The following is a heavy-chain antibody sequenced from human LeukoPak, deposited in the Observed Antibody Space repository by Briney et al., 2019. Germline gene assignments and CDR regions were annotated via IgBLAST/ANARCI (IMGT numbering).Heavy chain of an antibody. CDR2: IWYDGSNK. D-gene: IGHD2-2*01. J-gene: IGHJ4*02. CDR1: GFTFSNYG. Sequence: GGSLRLSCAASGFTFSNYGMHWVRQAPGKGLEWEAVIWYDGSNKYYADSVKGRFTISRDNSKNTLYLQMNSLRAEDTAVYYCAKSAVPGRYYFDYWGQGTLVTVSS. CDR3: AKSAVPGRYYFDY. V-gene: IGHV3-33*06.